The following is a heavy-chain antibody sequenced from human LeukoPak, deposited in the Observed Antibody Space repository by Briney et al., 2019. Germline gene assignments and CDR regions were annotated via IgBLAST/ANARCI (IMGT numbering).Heavy chain of an antibody. CDR1: GYTFTSYY. CDR2: INPSGGST. CDR3: ARSGGYDSSGYYSLPY. J-gene: IGHJ4*02. D-gene: IGHD3-22*01. V-gene: IGHV1-46*01. Sequence: ASVKVSCKASGYTFTSYYMHWVRQAPGQGLEWMGIINPSGGSTSYAQKFQGRVTMTRDMSTSTVYMELSSLRSEDTAVYYCARSGGYDSSGYYSLPYWGQGTLVTVSS.